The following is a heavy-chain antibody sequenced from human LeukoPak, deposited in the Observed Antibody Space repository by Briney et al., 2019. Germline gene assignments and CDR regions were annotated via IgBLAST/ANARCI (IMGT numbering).Heavy chain of an antibody. CDR1: GGSISSYH. J-gene: IGHJ5*02. D-gene: IGHD6-25*01. Sequence: SETLSLTCTVSGGSISSYHLTWIRQSAGKGLEWIGRINTSGSTNYNPSLRSRVTMSVNTSKNQFSLNLTSVTAADTAVYSCAREGGDPRWLDPWGQGTLVTVSS. CDR3: AREGGDPRWLDP. V-gene: IGHV4-4*07. CDR2: INTSGST.